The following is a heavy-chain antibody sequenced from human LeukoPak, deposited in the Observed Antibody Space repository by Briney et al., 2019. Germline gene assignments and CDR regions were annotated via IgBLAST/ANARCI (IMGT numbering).Heavy chain of an antibody. CDR3: ARDTGNRYSSGSSYYMDV. Sequence: ASVKVSCKASGYTFTAYYMHWVRQAPGQGLEWMGWMNPNSGGTNYAQKFEGRVTMTRDPSISTAYMELSSLRSDDTAVYYCARDTGNRYSSGSSYYMDVWGKGTTVTVSS. CDR1: GYTFTAYY. V-gene: IGHV1-2*02. D-gene: IGHD6-19*01. J-gene: IGHJ6*03. CDR2: MNPNSGGT.